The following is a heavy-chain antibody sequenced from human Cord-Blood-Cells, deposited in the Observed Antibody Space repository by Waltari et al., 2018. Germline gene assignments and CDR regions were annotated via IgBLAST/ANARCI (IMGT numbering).Heavy chain of an antibody. CDR3: ARGGLGIAADAFDI. D-gene: IGHD6-13*01. CDR1: GGSFRGYY. V-gene: IGHV4-34*01. CDR2: INHSGST. J-gene: IGHJ3*02. Sequence: QVQLQQWGAGLLKPSETLSLPCAVYGGSFRGYYWSWIRQPPGKGLEWIGEINHSGSTNYNPSLKSRVTISVDTSKNQFSLKLSSVTAADTAVYYCARGGLGIAADAFDIWGQGTMVTVSS.